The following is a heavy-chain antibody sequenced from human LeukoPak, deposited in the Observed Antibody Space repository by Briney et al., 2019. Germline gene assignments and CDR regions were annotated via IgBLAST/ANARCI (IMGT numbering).Heavy chain of an antibody. CDR2: IIPIFGTA. D-gene: IGHD3-10*01. CDR3: ARDGSGIYDRHFDY. J-gene: IGHJ4*02. Sequence: GASVKVSCKASGGTFSSYAISWVRQAPGQGLEWMGGIIPIFGTANYAQKFQGRVTITADESTSTAYMELSSLRSEDTAVYYCARDGSGIYDRHFDYWGQGTLVTLSS. CDR1: GGTFSSYA. V-gene: IGHV1-69*13.